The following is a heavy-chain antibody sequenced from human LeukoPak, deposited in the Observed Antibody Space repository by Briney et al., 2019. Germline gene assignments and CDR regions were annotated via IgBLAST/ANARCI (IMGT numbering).Heavy chain of an antibody. J-gene: IGHJ3*02. CDR2: IYPGDSDT. D-gene: IGHD6-13*01. V-gene: IGHV5-51*01. Sequence: GESLKISCKGSGYTFTTYWIGWVRQMPGKGLEWMGIIYPGDSDTRYSPSFQGQVTISADKSISTAYLQWSSLKASDTAMYYCARLLAAAAGTESFDIWGQGTMVTASS. CDR1: GYTFTTYW. CDR3: ARLLAAAAGTESFDI.